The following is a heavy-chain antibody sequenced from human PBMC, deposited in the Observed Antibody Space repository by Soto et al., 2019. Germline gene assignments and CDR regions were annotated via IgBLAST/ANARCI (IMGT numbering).Heavy chain of an antibody. CDR2: IWYDGSNK. D-gene: IGHD2-15*01. V-gene: IGHV3-33*01. J-gene: IGHJ6*02. CDR3: ERGYCRGGTSFFSVGSLDL. Sequence: GGSLRLSCVASGFTFSNYGMHWVRQAPGKGLEWGAVIWYDGSNKYYADSVKGRFTISRDNSKNTLYLQMNSLRVEDTAVYFCERGYCRGGTSFFSVGSLDLWGQGTTVTVSS. CDR1: GFTFSNYG.